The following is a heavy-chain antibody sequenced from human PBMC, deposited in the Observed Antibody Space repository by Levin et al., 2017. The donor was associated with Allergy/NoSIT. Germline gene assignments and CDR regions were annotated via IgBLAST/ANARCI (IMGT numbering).Heavy chain of an antibody. CDR2: IYSSGST. CDR3: ARGGVSTGWFDF. V-gene: IGHV4-4*07. J-gene: IGHJ4*02. CDR1: GGSISAYY. Sequence: SETLSLTCTVSGGSISAYYWSWIRQPAGKGLEWLGRIYSSGSTNYNPSLKSRVIMSVDMSKNQFSLRLSSVTAEDTAVYYCARGGVSTGWFDFWGQGTLAIVSS. D-gene: IGHD2-8*02.